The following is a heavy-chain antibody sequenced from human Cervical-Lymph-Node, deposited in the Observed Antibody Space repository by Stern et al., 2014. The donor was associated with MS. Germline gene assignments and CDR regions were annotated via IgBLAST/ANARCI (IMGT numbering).Heavy chain of an antibody. D-gene: IGHD6-19*01. CDR3: ARDPRVAVAGTGGGFDP. CDR1: GYTFTNYG. Sequence: VQLVQSGAEVKKPGASVKVSCKSSGYTFTNYGISWVRQAPGKGLEWMGGISGHNDDTNYVEKFQGRVTMTTDTATSTAYMELRSLRSDDTAVYYCARDPRVAVAGTGGGFDPWGQGTLVTVS. J-gene: IGHJ5*02. V-gene: IGHV1-18*01. CDR2: ISGHNDDT.